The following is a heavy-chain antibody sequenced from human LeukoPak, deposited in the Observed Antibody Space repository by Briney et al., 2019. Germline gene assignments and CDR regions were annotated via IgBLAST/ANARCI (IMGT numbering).Heavy chain of an antibody. V-gene: IGHV3-7*01. Sequence: GGSLRLSCAASGFTVSSNYMSWVRQAPGKGLEWVANIKQDGSEKYYVDSVKGRFTISRDNAKNSLYLQMNSLRAEDTAVYYCARAGDSSSWYPGYYYMDVWGKGTTVTVSS. CDR2: IKQDGSEK. D-gene: IGHD6-13*01. J-gene: IGHJ6*03. CDR3: ARAGDSSSWYPGYYYMDV. CDR1: GFTVSSNY.